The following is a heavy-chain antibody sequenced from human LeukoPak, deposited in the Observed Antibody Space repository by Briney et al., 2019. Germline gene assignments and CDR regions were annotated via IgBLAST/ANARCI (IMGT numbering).Heavy chain of an antibody. CDR2: IKQDGSMK. Sequence: PGGSLRLSCVASGFTFSRYWMSWVRQAPGKGLEWVANIKQDGSMKYYVDSVKGRFTISRDNAKNSLNLQMISLRAEDTAVYYCAREPYLRSFDYWGQGTLVTVSS. CDR1: GFTFSRYW. J-gene: IGHJ4*02. V-gene: IGHV3-7*01. CDR3: AREPYLRSFDY.